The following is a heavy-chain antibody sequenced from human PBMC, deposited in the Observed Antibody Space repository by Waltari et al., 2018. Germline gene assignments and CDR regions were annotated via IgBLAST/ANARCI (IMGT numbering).Heavy chain of an antibody. Sequence: VQLQQSGPGLVQPSQTLSLTCAISGDSVSSNGAAWNWIRQSPSRGLEWLGRTYSRYKAYDDYAVSVKSRITINPDKSKMQCSLPLNSVTPEDTAVYYCARGEIVVVPAAMRDCAFDIWGQGTMVTVSS. J-gene: IGHJ3*02. CDR2: TYSRYKAYD. D-gene: IGHD2-2*01. CDR3: ARGEIVVVPAAMRDCAFDI. CDR1: GDSVSSNGAA. V-gene: IGHV6-1*01.